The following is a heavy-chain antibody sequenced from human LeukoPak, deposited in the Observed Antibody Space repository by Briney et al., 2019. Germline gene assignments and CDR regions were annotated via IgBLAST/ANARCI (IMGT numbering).Heavy chain of an antibody. CDR2: IYYSGST. Sequence: SETLSLTCTVSGGSISSYYWSWIRQPPGKGLEWIGYIYYSGSTNYNPSLKSRVTISVDTPKNQFSLKLSSVTAADTAVYYCARVGVGATDWFDPWGQGTLVTVSS. CDR1: GGSISSYY. V-gene: IGHV4-59*01. CDR3: ARVGVGATDWFDP. J-gene: IGHJ5*02. D-gene: IGHD1-26*01.